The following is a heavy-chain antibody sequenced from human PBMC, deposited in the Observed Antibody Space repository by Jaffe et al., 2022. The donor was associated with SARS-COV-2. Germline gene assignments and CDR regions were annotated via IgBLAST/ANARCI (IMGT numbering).Heavy chain of an antibody. CDR2: IWYDGSNK. CDR1: GFTFSSYG. V-gene: IGHV3-33*01. D-gene: IGHD3-10*01. J-gene: IGHJ6*02. CDR3: ARERGGTYYGSGSSYYYGMDV. Sequence: QVQLVESGGGVVQPGRSLRLSCAASGFTFSSYGMHWVRQAPGKGLEWVAVIWYDGSNKYYADSVKGRFTISRDNSKNTLYLQMNSLRAEDTAVYYCARERGGTYYGSGSSYYYGMDVWGQGTTVTVSS.